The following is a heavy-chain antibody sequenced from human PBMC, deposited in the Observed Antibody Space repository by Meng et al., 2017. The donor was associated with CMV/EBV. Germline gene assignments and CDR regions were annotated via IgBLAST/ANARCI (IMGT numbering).Heavy chain of an antibody. CDR1: GFTFSSYS. V-gene: IGHV3-21*01. CDR3: ARDLLNPAVIRGFWSGHTSTNYYYYGMDV. D-gene: IGHD3-3*01. Sequence: GGSLRLSCAASGFTFSSYSMNWVRQAPGKGLEWVSSISSSSYIYYADSVKGRFTISRDNAKNSLYPQMNSLRAEDTAVYYCARDLLNPAVIRGFWSGHTSTNYYYYGMDVWGQGTTVTVSS. J-gene: IGHJ6*02. CDR2: ISSSSYI.